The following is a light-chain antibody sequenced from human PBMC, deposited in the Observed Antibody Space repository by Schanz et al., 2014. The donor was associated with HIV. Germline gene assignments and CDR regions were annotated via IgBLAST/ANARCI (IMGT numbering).Light chain of an antibody. CDR2: DVS. V-gene: IGLV2-14*03. CDR3: SSYTSTNTLWV. Sequence: QSVLTQPASVSGSPGQSITISCTGTSSDVGGYNYVSWYQQHPGKAPKLMIYDVSNRPSGVPDRFSGSKSGNTASLTVSGLHAEDEADYYCSSYTSTNTLWVFGGGTKLTVL. J-gene: IGLJ3*02. CDR1: SSDVGGYNY.